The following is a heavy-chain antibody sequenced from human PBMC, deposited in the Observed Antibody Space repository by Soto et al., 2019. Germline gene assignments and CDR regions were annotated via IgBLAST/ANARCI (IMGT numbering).Heavy chain of an antibody. CDR1: GFSVRTIY. CDR2: FESGGSI. CDR3: ARAGVTPDFFDY. Sequence: TGGSLRLSCAASGFSVRTIYMSWVRQAPRKGLEWVSVFESGGSIYYADSVKGRFIISRDCAKNTVYLQMNSLTVEDTAAYYCARAGVTPDFFDYWGQGTLVTVSS. V-gene: IGHV3-53*01. D-gene: IGHD2-21*02. J-gene: IGHJ4*02.